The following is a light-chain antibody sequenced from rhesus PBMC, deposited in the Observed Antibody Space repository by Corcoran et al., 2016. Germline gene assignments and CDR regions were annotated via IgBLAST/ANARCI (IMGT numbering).Light chain of an antibody. Sequence: DIVMTQTPLSLPVTPGEPASISCRSSQSLSDSDGSTCLDWYLQKSGQSPQLLIYGVSTRVSGVPDRFRGRWAGTDFTMKSRRMEDADVEVYYYMQSIEFPYSFSQGTKVEI. V-gene: IGKV2-90*01. CDR1: QSLSDSDGSTC. J-gene: IGKJ2*01. CDR3: MQSIEFPYS. CDR2: GVS.